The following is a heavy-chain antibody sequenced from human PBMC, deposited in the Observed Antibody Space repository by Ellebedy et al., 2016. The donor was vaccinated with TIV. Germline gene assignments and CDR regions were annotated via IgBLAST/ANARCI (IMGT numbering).Heavy chain of an antibody. D-gene: IGHD4-23*01. CDR1: GGSLSGHY. Sequence: SGTLSLTXTVSGGSLSGHYWTWVRQSPGKGLEWIGCIYHSGDTKYNLSLESRVTISVDTSKNQFTLTLTSVTAADAAVYFCARVGIQSGGLVNWFFDLWGRGALVSVS. V-gene: IGHV4-59*11. CDR2: IYHSGDT. J-gene: IGHJ2*01. CDR3: ARVGIQSGGLVNWFFDL.